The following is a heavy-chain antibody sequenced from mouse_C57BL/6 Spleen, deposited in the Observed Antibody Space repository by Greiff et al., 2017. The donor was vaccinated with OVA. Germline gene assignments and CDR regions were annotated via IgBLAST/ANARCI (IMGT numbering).Heavy chain of an antibody. CDR1: GFTFSDAW. CDR3: TRGFSLTNGDGFAY. D-gene: IGHD4-1*01. V-gene: IGHV6-6*01. J-gene: IGHJ3*01. CDR2: IRNKANNHAT. Sequence: EVMLVESGGGLVQPGGSMKLSCAASGFTFSDAWMDWVRQSPEKGLEWVAEIRNKANNHATYYAESVKGRFTISRDDSKSSVYLQMNSLRAEDTGIYYCTRGFSLTNGDGFAYWGQGTLVTVSA.